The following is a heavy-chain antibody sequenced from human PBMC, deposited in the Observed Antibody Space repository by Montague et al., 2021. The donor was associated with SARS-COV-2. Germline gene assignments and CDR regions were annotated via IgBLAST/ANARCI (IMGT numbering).Heavy chain of an antibody. J-gene: IGHJ4*02. Sequence: SETLSLTCTVSGDSVSHDFWTWIRQPPGKGLEWIGYVYYSRSSSXNPSLRGRVSIAVDTSKNQFSLRLSTVTAADTAIYYCVRDTAPSGRGTFYDYWGQGTLVAVSS. CDR2: VYYSRSS. CDR1: GDSVSHDF. D-gene: IGHD1-14*01. V-gene: IGHV4-59*02. CDR3: VRDTAPSGRGTFYDY.